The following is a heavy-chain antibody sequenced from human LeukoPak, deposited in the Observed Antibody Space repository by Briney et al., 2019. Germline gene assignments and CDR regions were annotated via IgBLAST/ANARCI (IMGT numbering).Heavy chain of an antibody. J-gene: IGHJ6*03. CDR1: GFTFSSYA. CDR3: ARDIGSGWYYYYYYMDV. CDR2: ISYDGSNK. D-gene: IGHD6-19*01. V-gene: IGHV3-30*04. Sequence: TGGSLRLSCAASGFTFSSYAMHWVRQAPGKGLEWVAVISYDGSNKYYADSVKGRFTISRDNSKNTLYLQMNSLRAEDTAVYYCARDIGSGWYYYYYYMDVWGKGTTVTVSS.